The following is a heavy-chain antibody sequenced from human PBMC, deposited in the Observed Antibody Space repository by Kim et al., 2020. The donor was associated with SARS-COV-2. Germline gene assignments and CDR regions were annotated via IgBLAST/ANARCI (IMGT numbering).Heavy chain of an antibody. V-gene: IGHV3-23*01. Sequence: GGSLRLSCAASGFTFSNYAMSWVRQAPGKGLEWVSAISGGGGNTYYADSVKGRFTISRDNSKNTLYLQMNSLRAEDTAIYYCAKDIVVVPAATLDYWGQGPLLTVSS. J-gene: IGHJ4*02. CDR3: AKDIVVVPAATLDY. CDR2: ISGGGGNT. CDR1: GFTFSNYA. D-gene: IGHD2-2*01.